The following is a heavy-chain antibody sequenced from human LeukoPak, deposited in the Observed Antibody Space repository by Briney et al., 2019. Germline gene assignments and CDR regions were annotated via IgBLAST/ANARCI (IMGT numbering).Heavy chain of an antibody. D-gene: IGHD3-16*01. CDR2: ISGNGVVT. J-gene: IGHJ6*02. CDR3: AKDSGMLNYYGMDV. CDR1: GFTFSTYA. Sequence: PGGSLRLSCAASGFTFSTYAMIWVRQAPGKGLEWVSAISGNGVVTHYADSMKGRITISRDNSKNTLYLQMNSLRAEDTAVYYCAKDSGMLNYYGMDVWGQGTTVTVSS. V-gene: IGHV3-23*01.